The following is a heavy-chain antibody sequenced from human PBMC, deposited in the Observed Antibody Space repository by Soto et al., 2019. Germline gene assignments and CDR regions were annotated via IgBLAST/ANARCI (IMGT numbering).Heavy chain of an antibody. J-gene: IGHJ4*02. V-gene: IGHV1-3*01. CDR3: ARDLGGWPDY. CDR1: GYSFTSYW. D-gene: IGHD2-15*01. Sequence: GESLKISCKGSGYSFTSYWIGWVRQAPGQRLEWMGWINAGNGNTKYSQKFQGRVTITRDTSASTAYMELSSLRSEDTAVYYCARDLGGWPDYCGQGTLVSVSS. CDR2: INAGNGNT.